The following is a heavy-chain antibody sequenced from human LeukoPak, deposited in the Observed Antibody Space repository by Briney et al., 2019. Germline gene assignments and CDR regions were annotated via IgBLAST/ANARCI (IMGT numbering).Heavy chain of an antibody. J-gene: IGHJ3*02. CDR3: ARDIHVPRIREPYFDI. CDR2: IYHSGST. Sequence: SETLSLACIVSGYSISSGYYWGWIRQPPGKGLEWIGSIYHSGSTNYNPSLKGRVTISVDTSKNQFSLKLSSVTAADTAVYYCARDIHVPRIREPYFDIWGEGTLVTVSS. D-gene: IGHD1-14*01. V-gene: IGHV4-38-2*02. CDR1: GYSISSGYY.